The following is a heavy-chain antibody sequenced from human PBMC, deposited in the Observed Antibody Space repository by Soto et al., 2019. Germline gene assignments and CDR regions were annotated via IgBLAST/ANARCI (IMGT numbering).Heavy chain of an antibody. Sequence: SETLSLTCTVSGGSISNYYWSWIRQPPGKSLEWIGYVYYDGSNNYNPSLKSRVTMSVDTSKNQFSLKLSSVTAADTAVYYCARRGPGGYCTGGQRPPFDHWGQGILVTVSS. CDR2: VYYDGSN. D-gene: IGHD2-8*02. CDR3: ARRGPGGYCTGGQRPPFDH. J-gene: IGHJ4*02. CDR1: GGSISNYY. V-gene: IGHV4-59*08.